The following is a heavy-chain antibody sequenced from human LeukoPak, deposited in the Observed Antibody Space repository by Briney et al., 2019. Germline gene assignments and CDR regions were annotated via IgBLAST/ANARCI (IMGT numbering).Heavy chain of an antibody. Sequence: SETLSLTCTVSGGSISSHYWSWIRQPPGKGLEWIGYIYYSGSTNYNPSLKSRVTISVDTSKNQFSLKLSSVTAAATAVYYCASAYGSGSLYFDYWGQGTLVTVSS. CDR2: IYYSGST. V-gene: IGHV4-59*08. CDR1: GGSISSHY. J-gene: IGHJ4*02. D-gene: IGHD3-10*01. CDR3: ASAYGSGSLYFDY.